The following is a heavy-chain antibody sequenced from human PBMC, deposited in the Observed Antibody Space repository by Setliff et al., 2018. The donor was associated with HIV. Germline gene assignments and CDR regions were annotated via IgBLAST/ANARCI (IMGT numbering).Heavy chain of an antibody. CDR1: GYSFTSSG. Sequence: ASVKVSCKASGYSFTSSGVSWVRQAPGQGLEWMGWISPYNGHTNYAQKLQGRVTMTTDTSTSTTYMELTSLRSDDTAVYYCARWSCGRATCYDSPYNWFDPWGQGTLVTVSS. V-gene: IGHV1-18*01. CDR3: ARWSCGRATCYDSPYNWFDP. J-gene: IGHJ5*02. D-gene: IGHD2-2*01. CDR2: ISPYNGHT.